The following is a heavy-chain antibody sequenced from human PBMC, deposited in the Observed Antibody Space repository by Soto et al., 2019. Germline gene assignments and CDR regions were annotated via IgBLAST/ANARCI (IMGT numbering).Heavy chain of an antibody. V-gene: IGHV1-18*01. J-gene: IGHJ4*02. D-gene: IGHD3-10*01. CDR3: ARVYTVMVRGQYYYFVF. Sequence: GASVKVSCKASGYTFTSNGISWVRQAPGQGLEWMGWISAYNGNTNYAQKLQGRVTMTTDTSTSTAYMELRSLRSDDTAVYYCARVYTVMVRGQYYYFVFWCQGTLVTGSS. CDR1: GYTFTSNG. CDR2: ISAYNGNT.